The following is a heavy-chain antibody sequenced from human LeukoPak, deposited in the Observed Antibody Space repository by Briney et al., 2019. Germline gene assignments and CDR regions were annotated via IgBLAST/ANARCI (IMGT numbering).Heavy chain of an antibody. J-gene: IGHJ6*04. CDR3: AELGITMIGGV. CDR2: ISYDGNNE. CDR1: GFTFSSYG. D-gene: IGHD3-10*02. V-gene: IGHV3-30*18. Sequence: PGGSLRLSCAASGFTFSSYGMHWVRQSPGKGLEWVAVISYDGNNEYYADSVKGRFTISRDNSENTLYLQMNSLRAEDTAVYYCAELGITMIGGVWGKGTTVTISS.